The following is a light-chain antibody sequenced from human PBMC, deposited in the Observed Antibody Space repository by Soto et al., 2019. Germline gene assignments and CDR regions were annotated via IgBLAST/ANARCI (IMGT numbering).Light chain of an antibody. CDR3: QSYDSSLRV. CDR2: GHN. CDR1: WSNIGAGHD. V-gene: IGLV1-40*01. Sequence: QSVLSQPPSVSGAPGQRVTISCTGGWSNIGAGHDVHWYQQLPGTAPKLLIYGHNKRPSGVPDRFSGPTSGDSASLTITGLRAEDEADYYCQSYDSSLRVFGGGTKLTVL. J-gene: IGLJ3*02.